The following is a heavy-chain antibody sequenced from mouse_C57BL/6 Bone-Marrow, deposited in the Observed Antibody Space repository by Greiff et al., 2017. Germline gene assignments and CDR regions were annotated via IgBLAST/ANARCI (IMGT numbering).Heavy chain of an antibody. J-gene: IGHJ3*01. CDR3: ARQLRLRAWFAY. Sequence: EVQLQQSGPELVKPGASVKISCKASGYTFTDYYMNWVKQSHGKSLEWIGDINPNNGGTSYNQKFKGKATLTVDKSSSTAYMELRSLTSEDSAVYYCARQLRLRAWFAYWGQRTLVTVSA. V-gene: IGHV1-26*01. CDR2: INPNNGGT. CDR1: GYTFTDYY. D-gene: IGHD3-2*02.